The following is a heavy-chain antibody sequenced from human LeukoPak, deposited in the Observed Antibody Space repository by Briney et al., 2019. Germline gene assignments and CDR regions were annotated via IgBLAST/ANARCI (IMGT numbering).Heavy chain of an antibody. Sequence: ASVKVSCKASGYTFTGYYMHWVRQAPGQVLEWMGWINPNSGGTNYAQKFQGRVTMTRDTSISTAYMELSRLRSDDTSVYYCALISSTTVTYYWGQGTLVTVSS. D-gene: IGHD4-17*01. CDR3: ALISSTTVTYY. CDR1: GYTFTGYY. J-gene: IGHJ4*02. CDR2: INPNSGGT. V-gene: IGHV1-2*02.